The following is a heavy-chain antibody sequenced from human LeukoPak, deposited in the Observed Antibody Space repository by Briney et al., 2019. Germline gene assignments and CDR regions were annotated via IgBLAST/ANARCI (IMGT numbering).Heavy chain of an antibody. Sequence: SETLSLTCTVSGGSIIDSSYYWGWIRQSPGKGLEWIGSVYSSGTAYYNPSLKSRVTVSIDTSKNQFYLRLSSVTAADTAVYYCARNYDSSGSPFDYWGQGTLVTVSS. D-gene: IGHD3-22*01. CDR1: GGSIIDSSYY. J-gene: IGHJ4*02. CDR2: VYSSGTA. CDR3: ARNYDSSGSPFDY. V-gene: IGHV4-39*07.